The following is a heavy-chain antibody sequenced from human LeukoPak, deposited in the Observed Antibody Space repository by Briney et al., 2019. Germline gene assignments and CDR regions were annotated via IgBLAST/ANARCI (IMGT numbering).Heavy chain of an antibody. CDR2: ISYDGSNK. D-gene: IGHD3-16*01. CDR3: ARDWAWGGFDH. J-gene: IGHJ4*02. V-gene: IGHV3-30*03. Sequence: GGSLRLSCAASGFTFSSYGMHWVRQAPGKGLEWVAVISYDGSNKYYADSVKGRFTISRDNARNTLYLQMDSLRVDDTAVYYCARDWAWGGFDHWGQGTLVTVSS. CDR1: GFTFSSYG.